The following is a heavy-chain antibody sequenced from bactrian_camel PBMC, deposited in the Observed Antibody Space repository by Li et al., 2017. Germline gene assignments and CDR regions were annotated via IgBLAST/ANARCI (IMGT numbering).Heavy chain of an antibody. D-gene: IGHD1*01. V-gene: IGHV3S1*01. CDR3: AHFRIYDEYSGSVPAFAY. CDR1: GFTHSRTC. Sequence: HVQLVESGGGLVQPGGSLRLSCAASGFTHSRTCMGWFRQAPGKVREALAIMHTRDDKTVYADSVKGRFTISQDNAKNTVYLQMNNLKVEDSAVYYCAHFRIYDEYSGSVPAFAYWGQGTQVTVS. CDR2: MHTRDDKT. J-gene: IGHJ4*01.